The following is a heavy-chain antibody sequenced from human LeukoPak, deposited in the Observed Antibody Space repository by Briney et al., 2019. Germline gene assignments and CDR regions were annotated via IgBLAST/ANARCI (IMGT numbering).Heavy chain of an antibody. CDR3: ARKGRRYYYDSSGYYRPGGPFDY. Sequence: SETLSLTCAVYGGSFSGYYWSWIRQPPGKGLEWIGEINHSGSTNYNPSLKSRVTISVDTSKNQFSLKLSSVTAADTAVYYCARKGRRYYYDSSGYYRPGGPFDYWGQGTLVTVSS. J-gene: IGHJ4*02. CDR2: INHSGST. CDR1: GGSFSGYY. V-gene: IGHV4-34*01. D-gene: IGHD3-22*01.